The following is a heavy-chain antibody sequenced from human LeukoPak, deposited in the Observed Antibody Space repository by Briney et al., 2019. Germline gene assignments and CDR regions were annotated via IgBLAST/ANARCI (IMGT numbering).Heavy chain of an antibody. J-gene: IGHJ6*02. V-gene: IGHV4-59*01. D-gene: IGHD3-3*01. CDR1: GGSISSYY. CDR3: ARDTPQDDFWSGYYDPYYYYGMDV. Sequence: SETLSLTCTVSGGSISSYYWSWIRQPPGEGLEWIGYIYYSGSTNYNPSLKSRVTISVDTSKNQFSLKLSSVTAADTAVYYCARDTPQDDFWSGYYDPYYYYGMDVWGQGTTVTVSS. CDR2: IYYSGST.